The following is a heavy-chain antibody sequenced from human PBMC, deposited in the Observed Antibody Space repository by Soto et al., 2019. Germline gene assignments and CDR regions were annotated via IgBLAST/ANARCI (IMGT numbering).Heavy chain of an antibody. CDR3: ARDQRSKDYDFWSGFDY. V-gene: IGHV3-7*01. CDR1: GFTFSSYW. CDR2: IKQDGSEK. Sequence: GGSLRLSCAASGFTFSSYWMSWVRQAPGKGLEWVANIKQDGSEKYYVDSVKGRFTISRDNAKNSLYLQMNSLRAEDTAVYYCARDQRSKDYDFWSGFDYWGQGTLVTVSS. J-gene: IGHJ4*02. D-gene: IGHD3-3*01.